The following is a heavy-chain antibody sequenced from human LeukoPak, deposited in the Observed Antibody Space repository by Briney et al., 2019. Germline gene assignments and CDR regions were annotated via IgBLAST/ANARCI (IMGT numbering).Heavy chain of an antibody. CDR2: IYYSGSA. D-gene: IGHD3-22*01. V-gene: IGHV4-38-2*02. Sequence: PSETLSLTCTVSGYSISSGYYWGWIRQPPGKGLEWIGSIYYSGSAYYNPSLKSRVTLSLDTSKNQFSLKLSSVTAADTAVYYCARSDYKYYYDSSGYSYAFDIWGQGTMVTVSS. J-gene: IGHJ3*02. CDR3: ARSDYKYYYDSSGYSYAFDI. CDR1: GYSISSGYY.